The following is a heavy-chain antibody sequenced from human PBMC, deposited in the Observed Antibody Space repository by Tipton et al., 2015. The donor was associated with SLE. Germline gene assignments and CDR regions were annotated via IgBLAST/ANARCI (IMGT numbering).Heavy chain of an antibody. D-gene: IGHD4-11*01. J-gene: IGHJ6*02. CDR3: ARENDYSTQYYYYGMDV. CDR1: GFTVSSNY. CDR2: IYSGGKT. V-gene: IGHV3-66*01. Sequence: GSLRLSCAASGFTVSSNYMSWVRQAPGKGLEWVSVIYSGGKTYYADSVKGRFIISGDNSKNTVYLQMDSLRVEDTAVYYCARENDYSTQYYYYGMDVWGQGTTVTVSS.